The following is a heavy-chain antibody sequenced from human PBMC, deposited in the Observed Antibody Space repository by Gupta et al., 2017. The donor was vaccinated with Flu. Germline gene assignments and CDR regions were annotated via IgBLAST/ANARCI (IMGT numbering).Heavy chain of an antibody. CDR2: IYWNDDK. Sequence: QITLKESGPTLVKPTQTLTLTCTFSGFSLSTSGVGVGWIRQPPGKALEWLALIYWNDDKRYSPSLKSRLTITKDTSKNQVVLTMTNMDPVDTATYYCATGWFGELSQYFQHWGQGTLVTVSS. V-gene: IGHV2-5*01. CDR1: GFSLSTSGVG. J-gene: IGHJ1*01. D-gene: IGHD3-10*01. CDR3: ATGWFGELSQYFQH.